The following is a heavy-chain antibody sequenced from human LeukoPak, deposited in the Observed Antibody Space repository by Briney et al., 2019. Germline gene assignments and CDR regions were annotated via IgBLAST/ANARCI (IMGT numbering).Heavy chain of an antibody. V-gene: IGHV3-23*01. Sequence: GGSLRLSCAASGFTFSSFAMNWVRQAPGKGLERVSIISGSGDTTHYTDSVKGRFTVSRDNSKNTLYLQMNSLRVEDTAVYYCARSFGSGIAYSDYYYMDVWGKGTTVTIAS. CDR2: ISGSGDTT. D-gene: IGHD3-10*01. CDR1: GFTFSSFA. CDR3: ARSFGSGIAYSDYYYMDV. J-gene: IGHJ6*03.